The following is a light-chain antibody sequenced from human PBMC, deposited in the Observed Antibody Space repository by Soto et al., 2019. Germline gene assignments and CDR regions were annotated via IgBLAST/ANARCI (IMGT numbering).Light chain of an antibody. CDR1: GSYVGGYNY. CDR3: CSYVSSISYV. J-gene: IGLJ1*01. V-gene: IGLV2-14*01. Sequence: QSALTQPASVSGSPGQSVTISCTGTGSYVGGYNYVSWYQQLPGKAPKLMIYEVSNRPSGVSHRFSGSKSGNTASLTISGLQAEDEADYYCCSYVSSISYVFGTGTKLTVL. CDR2: EVS.